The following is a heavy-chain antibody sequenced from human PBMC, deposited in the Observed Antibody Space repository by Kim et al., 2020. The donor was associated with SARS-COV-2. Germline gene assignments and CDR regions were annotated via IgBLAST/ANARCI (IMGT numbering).Heavy chain of an antibody. D-gene: IGHD3-9*01. Sequence: GGSLRLSCAASGFTVSSNYMSWVRQAPGKGLEWVSVIYSGGSTYYADSVKGRFTISRDNSKNTLYLQMNSLRAEDTAVYYCARAREYYDILTGYQYYYGIDVWGQGTTVTVSS. CDR2: IYSGGST. CDR1: GFTVSSNY. J-gene: IGHJ6*02. V-gene: IGHV3-66*01. CDR3: ARAREYYDILTGYQYYYGIDV.